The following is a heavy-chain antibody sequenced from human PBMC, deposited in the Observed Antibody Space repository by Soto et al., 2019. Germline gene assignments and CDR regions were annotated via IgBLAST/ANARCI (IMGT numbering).Heavy chain of an antibody. CDR3: TRLPYSSSWYYYYGMDV. V-gene: IGHV3-49*03. CDR1: GFTFGDYA. Sequence: GSLRLSCTASGFTFGDYAMGWFRQAPGKGLEWVGFIRSKAYGGTTEYAASVKGRFTISRDDSKSIAYLQMNSLKTEDTAVYYCTRLPYSSSWYYYYGMDVWGQGTTVTVSS. J-gene: IGHJ6*02. D-gene: IGHD6-13*01. CDR2: IRSKAYGGTT.